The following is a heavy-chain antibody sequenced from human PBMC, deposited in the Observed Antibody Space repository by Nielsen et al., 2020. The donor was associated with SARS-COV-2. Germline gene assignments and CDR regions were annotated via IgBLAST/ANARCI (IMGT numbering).Heavy chain of an antibody. CDR1: GFTFSSYA. CDR2: ISGSGGST. Sequence: GESLKISCAASGFTFSSYAMSWVRQAPGKGLEWVSAISGSGGSTYYADSVKGRFTISRDNSKNTLYLQMNSLRAEDTAVYYCARANWGNYYYGMDVWGQGTTVTVSS. CDR3: ARANWGNYYYGMDV. V-gene: IGHV3-23*01. D-gene: IGHD7-27*01. J-gene: IGHJ6*02.